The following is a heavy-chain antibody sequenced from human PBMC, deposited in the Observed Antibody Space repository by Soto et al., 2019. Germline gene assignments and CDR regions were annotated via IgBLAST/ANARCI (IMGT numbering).Heavy chain of an antibody. CDR3: ATGTTVYYGMDV. V-gene: IGHV1-24*01. CDR2: FDPEDGET. J-gene: IGHJ6*02. D-gene: IGHD1-1*01. CDR1: GYTLTELS. Sequence: GASVKVSCKVSGYTLTELSMHWVRQAPGKGLEWKGGFDPEDGETIYAQKFQGRDNKNEDTSTDTAYLELSSLSFGYTAVYYCATGTTVYYGMDVWGQGTRVTVSS.